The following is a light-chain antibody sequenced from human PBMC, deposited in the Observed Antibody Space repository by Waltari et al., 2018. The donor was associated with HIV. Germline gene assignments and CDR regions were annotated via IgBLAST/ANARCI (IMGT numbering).Light chain of an antibody. CDR2: GAS. J-gene: IGKJ2*01. CDR1: QSVSSY. V-gene: IGKV3-20*01. Sequence: EIVLTQSPATLSLSPGERATLSCRASQSVSSYLAWYQQKPGQAPRLLIYGASSRATGSPDRFSGSGSGTDFTLTISRLEPEDVAVYYCQQYSRSPLTFGQGTKLEIK. CDR3: QQYSRSPLT.